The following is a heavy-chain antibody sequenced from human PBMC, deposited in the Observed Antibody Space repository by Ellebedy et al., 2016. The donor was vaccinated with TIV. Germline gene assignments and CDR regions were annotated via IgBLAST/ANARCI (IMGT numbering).Heavy chain of an antibody. V-gene: IGHV4-38-2*02. J-gene: IGHJ4*02. CDR3: ARASITMVRGGPFDY. CDR1: GYSISSGYY. CDR2: IYHSGST. Sequence: SETLSLTCTVSGYSISSGYYWGWIRQPPGKGLEWIGSIYHSGSTYYNPSLKSRVTISVDTSKNQFSLKLSSVTAADTAVYYCARASITMVRGGPFDYWGQGTLVTVSS. D-gene: IGHD3-10*01.